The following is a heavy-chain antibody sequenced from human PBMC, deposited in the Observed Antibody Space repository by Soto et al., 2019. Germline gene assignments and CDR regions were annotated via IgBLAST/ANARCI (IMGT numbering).Heavy chain of an antibody. J-gene: IGHJ4*02. CDR1: GYSFISYW. CDR2: IYPDDSEI. V-gene: IGHV5-51*01. CDR3: ASTIAVAGPNFDY. D-gene: IGHD6-19*01. Sequence: GESLKISCKGSGYSFISYWIGWVRQMPGKGLEWMGIIYPDDSEIRYSPSFQGQVTISADKSISTAYLQWSSLKASDTAMYYCASTIAVAGPNFDYWGQGTLVTVSS.